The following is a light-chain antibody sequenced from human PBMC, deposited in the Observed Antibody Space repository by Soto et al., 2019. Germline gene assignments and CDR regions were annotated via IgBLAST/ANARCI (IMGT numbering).Light chain of an antibody. CDR1: QSISTW. J-gene: IGKJ5*01. V-gene: IGKV1-5*01. Sequence: IQMTQSPSTLSASIGDRVTITCRASQSISTWLAWYQQKPGKAPKLLIYAASTLENGVPTRFSGTGSETEFTLTVSSLQPDDSATYYCQQYNDYITFGQGTRLEIK. CDR2: AAS. CDR3: QQYNDYIT.